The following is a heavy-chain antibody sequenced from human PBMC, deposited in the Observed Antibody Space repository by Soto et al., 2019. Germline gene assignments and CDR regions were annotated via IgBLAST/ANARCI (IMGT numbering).Heavy chain of an antibody. D-gene: IGHD4-17*01. CDR3: AHRVYGDYVDY. V-gene: IGHV2-5*02. Sequence: SGPPLVNPTQTLTLTCTFSGFSLSTYGVGVGWIRQPPGKALEWLALIYWDDDKRYNPSLKSKLTITMDTSKNQVVLTMTNMDPVDTATYYCAHRVYGDYVDYWGQGTLVTVSS. CDR1: GFSLSTYGVG. J-gene: IGHJ4*02. CDR2: IYWDDDK.